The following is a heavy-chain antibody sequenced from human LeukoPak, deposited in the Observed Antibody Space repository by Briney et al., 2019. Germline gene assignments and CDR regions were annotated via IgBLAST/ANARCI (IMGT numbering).Heavy chain of an antibody. V-gene: IGHV3-48*01. CDR1: GFTFSSYS. CDR2: ISRSSSTI. CDR3: FGTPKDILTGYYRIGAFDI. J-gene: IGHJ3*02. Sequence: PGGSLRLSCAASGFTFSSYSMNWVRQAPGNGREWVSYISRSSSTIKYADSVKGRITISRDNAKNSLYLQMTSLRAEDTAVYYCFGTPKDILTGYYRIGAFDIWGQGTTVTVSS. D-gene: IGHD3-9*01.